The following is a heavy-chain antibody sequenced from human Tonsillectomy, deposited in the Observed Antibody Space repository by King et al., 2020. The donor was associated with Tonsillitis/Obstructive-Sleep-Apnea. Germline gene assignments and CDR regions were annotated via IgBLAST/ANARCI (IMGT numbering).Heavy chain of an antibody. Sequence: QLVQSGAEVKKPGASVKVSCKASGYTFTSYGISWVRQAPGQGLEWMGWISAYNGNTNYAQKLQGRVTMTTDTSTSTAYMELRSLRSDDTAVYYCARPIHYYGSGSYYNDWFDPWXQGTLVTVSS. V-gene: IGHV1-18*01. CDR1: GYTFTSYG. CDR2: ISAYNGNT. J-gene: IGHJ5*02. D-gene: IGHD3-10*01. CDR3: ARPIHYYGSGSYYNDWFDP.